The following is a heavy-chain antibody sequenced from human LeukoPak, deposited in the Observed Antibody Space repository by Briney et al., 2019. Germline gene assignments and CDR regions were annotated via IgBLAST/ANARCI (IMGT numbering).Heavy chain of an antibody. Sequence: GASVKVSCKTSGYTFTGYYIHWVRQAPGQGLEWMGWINPNSGGTNYAQTFQGRVTMTSDTSISTAYLELNRLRSDDTAVYYCAREVWDGGSSWCPYFDYWGQGTLVTVSS. CDR2: INPNSGGT. V-gene: IGHV1-2*02. D-gene: IGHD6-13*01. CDR1: GYTFTGYY. J-gene: IGHJ4*02. CDR3: AREVWDGGSSWCPYFDY.